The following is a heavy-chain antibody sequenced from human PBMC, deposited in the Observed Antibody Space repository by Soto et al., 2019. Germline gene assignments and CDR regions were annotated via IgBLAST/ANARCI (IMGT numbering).Heavy chain of an antibody. V-gene: IGHV3-7*03. D-gene: IGHD6-6*01. CDR3: ARDSVAARPNNWFGP. CDR2: IKQDGSEK. Sequence: GGSLRLSCAASGFTFSNYWMSWVRQAPGKGLEWVANIKQDGSEKVYVDSVKGRFTISRDNAKNSLYLQMNSLRAEDTTVYYCARDSVAARPNNWFGPWGRGTLVTVSS. CDR1: GFTFSNYW. J-gene: IGHJ5*02.